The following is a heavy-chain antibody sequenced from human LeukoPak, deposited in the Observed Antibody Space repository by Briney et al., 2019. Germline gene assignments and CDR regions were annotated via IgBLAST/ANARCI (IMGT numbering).Heavy chain of an antibody. CDR3: ARDGVEFYNWFDP. V-gene: IGHV3-74*01. CDR2: INSDGSST. D-gene: IGHD2-21*01. J-gene: IGHJ5*02. Sequence: GGSLRLSCTASGFTFGDYAMTWVRQAPGKGLVWVSRINSDGSSTTYADSVKGRFTVSRDNAKDTLYLQMNSLRAEDTAVYYCARDGVEFYNWFDPWGQGTLVTVSS. CDR1: GFTFGDYA.